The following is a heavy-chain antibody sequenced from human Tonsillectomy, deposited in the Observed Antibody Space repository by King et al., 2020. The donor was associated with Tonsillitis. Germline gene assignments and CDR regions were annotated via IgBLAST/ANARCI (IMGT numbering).Heavy chain of an antibody. V-gene: IGHV3-7*01. Sequence: VQLVESGGGLVQPGGSLRLSCAASGFIFNNYWMNWVRQAPGQGLEWVAGIKEDGSDKYYVDSVKGRFTISRDNAKNSLSLQMNSLRAEDTAVYYCAFSRFGSERYFRRCDDWGHGTLVTVSS. J-gene: IGHJ4*01. CDR2: IKEDGSDK. D-gene: IGHD3-16*01. CDR1: GFIFNNYW. CDR3: AFSRFGSERYFRRCDD.